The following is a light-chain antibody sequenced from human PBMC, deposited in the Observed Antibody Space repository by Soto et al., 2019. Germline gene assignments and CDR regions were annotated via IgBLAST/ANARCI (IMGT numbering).Light chain of an antibody. CDR1: TSDIGNYNY. J-gene: IGLJ1*01. V-gene: IGLV2-14*01. CDR2: QVS. Sequence: QSVLTQPASVSGSPGQSISISCTGATSDIGNYNYFSWYQQHPGKAPKLILYQVSNRPSGGPNRFSGSKSGNTASLTISGLQADVEADYYCSTYTGSNSPSVFGTGTNVTV. CDR3: STYTGSNSPSV.